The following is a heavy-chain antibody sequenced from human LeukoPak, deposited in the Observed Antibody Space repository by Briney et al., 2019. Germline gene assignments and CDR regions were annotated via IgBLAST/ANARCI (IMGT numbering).Heavy chain of an antibody. CDR3: AKAHYDFWSGYHAPDY. J-gene: IGHJ4*02. CDR1: GFTFSSYA. CDR2: ISGSGGST. V-gene: IGHV3-23*01. Sequence: GGSLRLSCAASGFTFSSYAMSWVRQAPGKGLEWVSAISGSGGSTYYADSVKGRFTISRDNSKNTLYLQMNSLRAEDTAVYYCAKAHYDFWSGYHAPDYWGQGTLVTVSS. D-gene: IGHD3-3*01.